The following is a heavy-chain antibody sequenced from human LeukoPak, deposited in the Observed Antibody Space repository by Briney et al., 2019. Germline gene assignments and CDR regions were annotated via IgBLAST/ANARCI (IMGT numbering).Heavy chain of an antibody. V-gene: IGHV3-11*06. CDR2: ISSGSTYT. Sequence: PGGSLRLSCAVSGFIFSDYYMSWVRQAPGKGLEWVSYISSGSTYTNYSDSVKGRFTISRDNAKNSLYLQMNSLRAEDTAVYYCARGSYCSGGSCYSVTPKDFDYWGQGTLVTVSS. D-gene: IGHD2-15*01. J-gene: IGHJ4*02. CDR3: ARGSYCSGGSCYSVTPKDFDY. CDR1: GFIFSDYY.